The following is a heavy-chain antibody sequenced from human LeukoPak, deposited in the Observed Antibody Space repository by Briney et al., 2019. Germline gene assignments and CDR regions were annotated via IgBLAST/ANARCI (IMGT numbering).Heavy chain of an antibody. J-gene: IGHJ4*02. CDR2: ITSSGTTR. CDR3: ARDPDYGDPY. D-gene: IGHD4-17*01. V-gene: IGHV3-11*01. CDR1: GFTLTDHY. Sequence: GGSVRLSCTVSGFTLTDHYMSWFRQSPGRGLEWISWITSSGTTRDYADSVKGRFTISRDNTKNSVYLQMSSLRPDDTAVYYCARDPDYGDPYWGQGTLVTVSS.